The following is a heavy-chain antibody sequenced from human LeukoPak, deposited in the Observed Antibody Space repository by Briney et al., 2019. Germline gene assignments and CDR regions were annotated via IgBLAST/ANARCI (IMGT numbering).Heavy chain of an antibody. D-gene: IGHD3-22*01. CDR3: ARSFYDSSGSKVDY. CDR2: IIPIFGTA. J-gene: IGHJ4*02. V-gene: IGHV1-69*05. CDR1: GGTFSSYA. Sequence: GASVKVSCKASGGTFSSYAISWVRQAPGQRLEWMGGIIPIFGTANYAQKFQGRVTITTDESTSTAYMELSSLRSEDTAVYYCARSFYDSSGSKVDYWGQGTLVTVSS.